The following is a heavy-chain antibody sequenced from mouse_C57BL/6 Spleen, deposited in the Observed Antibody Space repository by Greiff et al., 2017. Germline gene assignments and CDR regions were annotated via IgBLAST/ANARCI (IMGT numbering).Heavy chain of an antibody. J-gene: IGHJ2*01. V-gene: IGHV3-6*01. CDR3: ARDLINYFDY. Sequence: VQLKESGPGLVKPSQSLSLTCSVTGYSITSGYYWNWIRQFPGNKLEWMGYISYDGSNNYNPSLKNRISITRDTSKNQFFLKLNSVTTEDTATYYCARDLINYFDYWGQGTTLTVSS. CDR1: GYSITSGYY. CDR2: ISYDGSN.